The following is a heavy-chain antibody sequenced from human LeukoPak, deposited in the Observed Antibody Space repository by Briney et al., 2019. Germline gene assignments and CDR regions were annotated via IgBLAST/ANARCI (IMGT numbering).Heavy chain of an antibody. J-gene: IGHJ4*02. D-gene: IGHD7-27*01. CDR1: GFTFSSYW. Sequence: GGSLRLSCAASGFTFSSYWMSWVRQAPGKGLKWVANIKKDGSVTYYVDSMEGRFTVSKDNTKNSLYLQMNSLRAEDTAVYYCARANWAFDYWGQGTLVTVSS. CDR2: IKKDGSVT. CDR3: ARANWAFDY. V-gene: IGHV3-7*01.